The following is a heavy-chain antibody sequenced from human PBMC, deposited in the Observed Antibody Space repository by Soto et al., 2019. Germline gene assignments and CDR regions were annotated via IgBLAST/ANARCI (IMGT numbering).Heavy chain of an antibody. J-gene: IGHJ4*02. V-gene: IGHV3-23*01. Sequence: PGGSLRLSCAASGFTFSSYAMSWVRQAPGKGLEWVSAISGSGGSTYYADSVKGRFTISRDNSKNTLYLQMNSLRAEDTAVYYCAKDWLSGAYYDFWSGYILGGYWGQGTLVTVSS. D-gene: IGHD3-3*01. CDR3: AKDWLSGAYYDFWSGYILGGY. CDR2: ISGSGGST. CDR1: GFTFSSYA.